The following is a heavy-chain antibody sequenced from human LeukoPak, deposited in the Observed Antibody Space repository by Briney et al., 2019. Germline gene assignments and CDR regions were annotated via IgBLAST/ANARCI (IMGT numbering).Heavy chain of an antibody. J-gene: IGHJ4*02. Sequence: GGSLRLSCAASGFTVSSNYMSWVRQAPGKGLEWVSVIYSGGSTYYADSVKGRFTISRDNSKNTLYLQMNSLRAEDTAVYYCARVRGYYGSRVDYWGQGTLVTVSS. CDR2: IYSGGST. V-gene: IGHV3-66*01. CDR1: GFTVSSNY. D-gene: IGHD3-10*01. CDR3: ARVRGYYGSRVDY.